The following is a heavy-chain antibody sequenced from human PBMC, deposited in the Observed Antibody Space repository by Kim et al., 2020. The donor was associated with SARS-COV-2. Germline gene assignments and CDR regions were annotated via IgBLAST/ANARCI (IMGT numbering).Heavy chain of an antibody. J-gene: IGHJ4*01. CDR2: ISWNSGSI. CDR3: AKDRRIAVSGTGFDH. V-gene: IGHV3-9*01. Sequence: GGSLRLSCAASGFTFDDYAMHWVRQAPGKGLEWVSGISWNSGSIGYADSVKGRFTISRDNAKNSLFLQMNSLRTEDTALYYCAKDRRIAVSGTGFDHWG. D-gene: IGHD6-19*01. CDR1: GFTFDDYA.